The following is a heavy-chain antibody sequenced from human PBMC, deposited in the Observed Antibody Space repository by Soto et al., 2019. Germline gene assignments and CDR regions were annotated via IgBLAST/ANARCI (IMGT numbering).Heavy chain of an antibody. J-gene: IGHJ6*02. CDR3: ARDSGSYSDYYYGMDV. CDR2: IKQDGSEK. D-gene: IGHD1-26*01. V-gene: IGHV3-7*03. Sequence: ESGGGLVQPGGSLRLSCAASGFTFSSYWMSWVRQAPGKGLEWVANIKQDGSEKYYVDSVKGRFTISRDNAKNSLYLQMNSLRAEDTAVYYCARDSGSYSDYYYGMDVWGQGTTVTVSS. CDR1: GFTFSSYW.